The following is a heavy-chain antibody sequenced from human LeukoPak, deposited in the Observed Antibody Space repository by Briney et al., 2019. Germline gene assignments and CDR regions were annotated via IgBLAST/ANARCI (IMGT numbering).Heavy chain of an antibody. D-gene: IGHD1-7*01. CDR2: IYYSGST. Sequence: PSETLSLTCTVSGGSISSYYWSWIRQPPGKGLEWIGYIYYSGSTNYNPSLKSRVTISVDTSKSQFSLKLSSVTAADTAVYYCARDRGRNWNYVYGNYYYGMDVWGQGTTVTVSS. V-gene: IGHV4-59*01. CDR3: ARDRGRNWNYVYGNYYYGMDV. J-gene: IGHJ6*02. CDR1: GGSISSYY.